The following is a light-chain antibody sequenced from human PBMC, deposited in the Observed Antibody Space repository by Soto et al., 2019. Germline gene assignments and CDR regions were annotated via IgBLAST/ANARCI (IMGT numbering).Light chain of an antibody. CDR3: QHYVTSLTT. CDR2: GAS. CDR1: QSVSSSY. V-gene: IGKV3-20*01. Sequence: EIVMTQSPATLSVSPGETASLSCRASQSVSSSYLAWYQQKPGQAPRLLIYGASSRATGIPDRFSGSGSGTDFILTISSLEPEDFAVYYCQHYVTSLTTFGQGTKVDIK. J-gene: IGKJ1*01.